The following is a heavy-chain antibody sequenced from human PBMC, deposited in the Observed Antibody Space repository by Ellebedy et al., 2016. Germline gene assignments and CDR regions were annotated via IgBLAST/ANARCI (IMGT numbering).Heavy chain of an antibody. D-gene: IGHD6-13*01. J-gene: IGHJ4*02. CDR3: ARGTRYTSSWYGSPDY. Sequence: SETLSLTCTVSGGSISSSSYYWGWIRQPPGKGLEWIGSIYYRGRTDYNPSLKSRVTISVDTSKHQFSLKLNSVTAADTAVYYWARGTRYTSSWYGSPDYWGQGTLVTVSS. CDR1: GGSISSSSYY. CDR2: IYYRGRT. V-gene: IGHV4-39*07.